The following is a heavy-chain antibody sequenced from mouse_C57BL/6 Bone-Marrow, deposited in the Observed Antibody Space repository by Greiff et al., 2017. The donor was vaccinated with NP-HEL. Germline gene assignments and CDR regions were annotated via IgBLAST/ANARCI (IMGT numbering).Heavy chain of an antibody. CDR3: AIVHYYGSSYVAWFAY. CDR2: IYPGSGNT. V-gene: IGHV1-76*01. J-gene: IGHJ3*01. CDR1: GYTFTDYY. Sequence: QVQLKQSGAELVRPGASVKLSCKASGYTFTDYYINWVKQRPGQGLEWIARIYPGSGNTYYNEKFKGKATLTAEKSSSTAYMQLSSLTSEDSALYFCAIVHYYGSSYVAWFAYWGQGTLVTVSA. D-gene: IGHD1-1*01.